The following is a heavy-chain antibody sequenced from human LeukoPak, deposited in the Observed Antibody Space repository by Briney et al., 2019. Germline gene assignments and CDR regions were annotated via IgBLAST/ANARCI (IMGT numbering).Heavy chain of an antibody. D-gene: IGHD3-22*01. CDR2: INPSGGST. V-gene: IGHV1-46*01. CDR3: ARDAYDSSGYYYVLGY. J-gene: IGHJ4*02. CDR1: GYTFTSYY. Sequence: GGSLRLSCAASGYTFTSYYMHWVRQAPGQGLEWMGIINPSGGSTSYAQKFQGRVTMTRDTSTSTVYMELSSLRSEDTAVYYCARDAYDSSGYYYVLGYWGQGTLVTVSS.